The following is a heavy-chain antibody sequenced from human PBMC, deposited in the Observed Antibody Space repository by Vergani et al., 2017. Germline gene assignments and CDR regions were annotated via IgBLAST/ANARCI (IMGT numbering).Heavy chain of an antibody. Sequence: EVQLVESGGGSVQSGGSLRLSCVASGFSFNTYWMHWVRQVPGKGLMWVARIDEYENRATYGDFETGRFTISRDNAKNTVFLQMNNLRADDAGVYYCVRIEYCTGIACNTRFDSWGQGALVTVSS. CDR3: VRIEYCTGIACNTRFDS. CDR2: IDEYENRA. J-gene: IGHJ5*01. V-gene: IGHV3-74*03. D-gene: IGHD2-8*02. CDR1: GFSFNTYW.